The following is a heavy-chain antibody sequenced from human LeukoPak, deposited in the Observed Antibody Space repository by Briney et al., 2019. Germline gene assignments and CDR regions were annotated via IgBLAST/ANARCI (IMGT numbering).Heavy chain of an antibody. CDR2: INPSGGST. CDR3: ARDSGGNWFDP. Sequence: ASVKVSCKASGYTFTTYHMHWVRQAPGQGLEWMGIINPSGGSTSYAQKFQGRVTMTRDMSTSTVYMEVSSLRSEDTAVYYCARDSGGNWFDPWGQGTLVTVSS. V-gene: IGHV1-46*01. J-gene: IGHJ5*02. CDR1: GYTFTTYH.